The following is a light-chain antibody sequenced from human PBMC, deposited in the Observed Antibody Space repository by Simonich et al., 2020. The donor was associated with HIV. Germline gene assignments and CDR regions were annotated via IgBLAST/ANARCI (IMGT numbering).Light chain of an antibody. J-gene: IGKJ1*01. CDR1: QSVSSSY. V-gene: IGKV3-20*01. Sequence: EIVLTQSPGTLSLSPGERATLSCRASQSVSSSYLAWYQQKPGQAPRLLIYGASSMATGIPDRFSGCGSGTDFTLTISRLEPEDFAVYYCQQYDNWPPWTFGQGTKVEIK. CDR2: GAS. CDR3: QQYDNWPPWT.